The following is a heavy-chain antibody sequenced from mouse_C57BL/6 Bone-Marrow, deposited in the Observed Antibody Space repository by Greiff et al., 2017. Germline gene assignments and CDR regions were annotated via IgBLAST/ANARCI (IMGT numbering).Heavy chain of an antibody. CDR1: GYPFTSYW. D-gene: IGHD1-1*02. CDR2: FYPGSGST. V-gene: IGHV1-55*01. CDR3: GRPPYGYAMDY. Sequence: QVQLQQPGAALVKPGASVTMSCKASGYPFTSYWITWVKQRPGQGLECLGDFYPGSGSTNYNEKFKSKATLTVDTSSSTAYMQLSSLTSEDSAVYYCGRPPYGYAMDYWGQGTSVTVSS. J-gene: IGHJ4*01.